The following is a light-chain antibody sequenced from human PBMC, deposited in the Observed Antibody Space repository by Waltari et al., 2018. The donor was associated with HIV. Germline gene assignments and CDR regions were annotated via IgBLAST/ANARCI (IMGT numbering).Light chain of an antibody. CDR1: HGINNN. Sequence: EALMTQSPATLSVSPGETATLSCRASHGINNNLAWYQQKPGQAPRLLIFDTSARATGIPDRFSGSGSGTEFTLTISSLQSEDFAVYYCQQYDDWTVFGGGTKVDIK. J-gene: IGKJ4*01. CDR2: DTS. V-gene: IGKV3-15*01. CDR3: QQYDDWTV.